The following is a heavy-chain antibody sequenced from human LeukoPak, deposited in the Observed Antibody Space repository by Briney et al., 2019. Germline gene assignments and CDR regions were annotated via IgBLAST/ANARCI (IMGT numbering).Heavy chain of an antibody. D-gene: IGHD5-24*01. V-gene: IGHV1-2*02. CDR1: RYTFTAYA. CDR2: ITPSDGA. CDR3: ARDRYGDGFAHFDY. J-gene: IGHJ4*02. Sequence: ASVKVSCKSSRYTFTAYAVHWVRQAPGQALEWMGWITPSDGASYAQKFQGRVTMTRDTSMSTAYMDLNRLTSDDTAVYFCARDRYGDGFAHFDYWGQGTLVTVSS.